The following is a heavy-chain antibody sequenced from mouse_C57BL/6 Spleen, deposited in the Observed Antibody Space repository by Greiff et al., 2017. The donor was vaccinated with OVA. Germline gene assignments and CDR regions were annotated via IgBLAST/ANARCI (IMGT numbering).Heavy chain of an antibody. Sequence: DVKLVESGPGLVKPSQSLSLTCSVTGYSITSGYYWNWIRQFPGNKLEWMGYISYDGSNNYNPSLKNRISITRDTSKNQFFLKLNSVTTEDTATYYCAREEGNYYGSSHWYFDVWGTGTTVTVSS. D-gene: IGHD1-1*01. CDR3: AREEGNYYGSSHWYFDV. J-gene: IGHJ1*03. CDR1: GYSITSGYY. V-gene: IGHV3-6*01. CDR2: ISYDGSN.